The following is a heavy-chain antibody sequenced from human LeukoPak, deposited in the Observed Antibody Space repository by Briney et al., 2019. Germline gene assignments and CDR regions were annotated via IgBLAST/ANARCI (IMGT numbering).Heavy chain of an antibody. CDR2: IHRSGGT. CDR1: GYSISSGYY. D-gene: IGHD5-18*01. J-gene: IGHJ5*02. CDR3: ARLFGSDGKNCFDP. V-gene: IGHV4-38-2*01. Sequence: ASETLSLTCAVSGYSISSGYYWGWIRQPPGKGLEWIGSIHRSGGTYHNPSLRSRVTISVDTSKNQFSLKLRSVTAADTAVYYCARLFGSDGKNCFDPWGQGTLATVSS.